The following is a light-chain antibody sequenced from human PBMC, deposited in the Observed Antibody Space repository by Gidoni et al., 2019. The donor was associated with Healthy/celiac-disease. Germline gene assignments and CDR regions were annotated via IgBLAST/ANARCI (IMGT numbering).Light chain of an antibody. CDR2: AAS. V-gene: IGKV1-39*01. CDR3: QQSYSTPLT. Sequence: DIQMTQSPSSLSAPVGDRVTITCRASQSISSYLNWYQQKPGQAPKLLIYAASSLQSGVPSRFSGSGSGTDFTLTISSLQPEDFATYYCQQSYSTPLTFGGGTKVEIK. J-gene: IGKJ4*01. CDR1: QSISSY.